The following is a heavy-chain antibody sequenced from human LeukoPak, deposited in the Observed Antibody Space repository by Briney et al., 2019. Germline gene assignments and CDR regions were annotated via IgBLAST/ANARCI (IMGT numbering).Heavy chain of an antibody. Sequence: GASVKVSCKASGYTFTSYGISWVRQAPGQGLEWMGWISAYNGNTNYAQKLQGRVTMTTDTSTSTAYMELRSLRSDDTAVSYCARAGRYSSSWYEPNFDYWGQGTLVTVSS. D-gene: IGHD6-13*01. CDR1: GYTFTSYG. CDR2: ISAYNGNT. CDR3: ARAGRYSSSWYEPNFDY. V-gene: IGHV1-18*01. J-gene: IGHJ4*02.